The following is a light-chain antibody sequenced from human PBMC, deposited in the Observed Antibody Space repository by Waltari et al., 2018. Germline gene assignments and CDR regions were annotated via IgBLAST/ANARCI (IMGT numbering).Light chain of an antibody. CDR1: PSIDNN. J-gene: IGKJ4*01. Sequence: EIVMTQSPVTLSVSPGDGATISCRASPSIDNNLAWYQHTPGQAPRLLMYGVSTRVSGVPGRFTGRGSGTEFTLTIISLQPEDFAVYYCQQYKSWPPLTFGGGTKVEI. CDR3: QQYKSWPPLT. CDR2: GVS. V-gene: IGKV3-15*01.